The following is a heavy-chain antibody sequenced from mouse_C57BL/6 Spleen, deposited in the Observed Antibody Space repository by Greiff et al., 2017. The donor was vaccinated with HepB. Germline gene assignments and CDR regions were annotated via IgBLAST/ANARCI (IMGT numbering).Heavy chain of an antibody. J-gene: IGHJ3*01. V-gene: IGHV2-5*01. Sequence: VMLVESGPGLVQPSQSLSITCTVSGFSLTSYGVHWVRQSPGKGLEWLGVIWRGGSTDYNAAFMSRLSITKDNSKSQVFFKMNSLQADDTAIYYCAKTPDSSGLFAYWGQGTLVTVSA. CDR1: GFSLTSYG. D-gene: IGHD3-2*02. CDR3: AKTPDSSGLFAY. CDR2: IWRGGST.